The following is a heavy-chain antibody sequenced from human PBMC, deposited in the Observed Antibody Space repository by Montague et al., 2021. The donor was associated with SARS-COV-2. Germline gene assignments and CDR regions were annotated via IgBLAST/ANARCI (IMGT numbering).Heavy chain of an antibody. CDR2: IYYSGST. J-gene: IGHJ6*02. CDR3: ARVDPQRYYGMDV. V-gene: IGHV4-59*08. CDR1: GGSITSYY. Sequence: SETLSLTCTVSGGSITSYYWTWIRQPPGKGLEWIGYIYYSGSTNYNPSLKSRVILSVDTSKNHFSLKLNSVTAADTAVYYCARVDPQRYYGMDVWGQGTTVTVSS. D-gene: IGHD2-2*01.